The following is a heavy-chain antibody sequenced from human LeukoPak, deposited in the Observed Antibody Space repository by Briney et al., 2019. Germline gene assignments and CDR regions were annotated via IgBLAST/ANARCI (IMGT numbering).Heavy chain of an antibody. D-gene: IGHD3-22*01. CDR2: INPNSGDT. CDR3: ARVDYYESSGYYEY. Sequence: GASVKVSCKASGYTFTGYYVHWVRQAPGQGLEWMGRINPNSGDTNYAQKFQGRVTMTRDTSISTAYMELSRLRSDDTAVYYCARVDYYESSGYYEYWGQGTLVTVSS. V-gene: IGHV1-2*06. J-gene: IGHJ4*02. CDR1: GYTFTGYY.